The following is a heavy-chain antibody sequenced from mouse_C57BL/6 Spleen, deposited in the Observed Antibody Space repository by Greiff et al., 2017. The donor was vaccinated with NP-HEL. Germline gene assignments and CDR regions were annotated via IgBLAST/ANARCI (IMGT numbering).Heavy chain of an antibody. D-gene: IGHD3-2*02. CDR3: ARDSSGYYAY. Sequence: VQLQQSGPGLVKPSQSLSLTCSVTGYSITSGYYWNWIRQFPGNKLEWMGYISYDGSNNYNPSLKNRISITRDTSKNQFFLKLNSVTTEDTATYYCARDSSGYYAYWGQGTLVTVSA. V-gene: IGHV3-6*01. CDR2: ISYDGSN. CDR1: GYSITSGYY. J-gene: IGHJ3*01.